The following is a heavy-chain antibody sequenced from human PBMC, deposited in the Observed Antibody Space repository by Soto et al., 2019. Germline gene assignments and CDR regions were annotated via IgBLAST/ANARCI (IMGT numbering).Heavy chain of an antibody. CDR3: ARVCRDGNTGYALDV. CDR2: IKQDGSEN. Sequence: GGSLRLSCAASGFTFSSYWMSWVRQAPGKGLGWVASIKQDGSENSYVESLKGQFTISRDNAKNSLYLQMTSLRAEDKAVYYCARVCRDGNTGYALDVCGPVTTVTVSS. CDR1: GFTFSSYW. J-gene: IGHJ6*02. V-gene: IGHV3-7*03. D-gene: IGHD2-15*01.